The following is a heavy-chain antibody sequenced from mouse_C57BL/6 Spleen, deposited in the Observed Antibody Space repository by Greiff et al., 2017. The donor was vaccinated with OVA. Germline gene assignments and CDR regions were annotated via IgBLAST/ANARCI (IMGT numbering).Heavy chain of an antibody. CDR1: GYSITSDY. J-gene: IGHJ3*01. V-gene: IGHV3-8*01. CDR2: ISYSGST. D-gene: IGHD2-3*01. Sequence: DVKLVESGPGLAKPSQTLSLTCSVTGYSITSDYWNWIRQFPGNKLEYMGYISYSGSTYYNPSLKSRISITRDTSKNQYYLQLNSVTTEDTATYYCARSSYDGPFAYWGQGTLVTVSA. CDR3: ARSSYDGPFAY.